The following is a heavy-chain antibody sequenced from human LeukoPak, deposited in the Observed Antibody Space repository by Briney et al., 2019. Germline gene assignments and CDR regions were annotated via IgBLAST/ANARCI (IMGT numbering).Heavy chain of an antibody. CDR2: ISGSGGST. CDR3: AKDSHDYSNPYYFDY. J-gene: IGHJ4*02. D-gene: IGHD4-11*01. CDR1: GFTFSSYA. V-gene: IGHV3-23*01. Sequence: GGSLRLSCAASGFTFSSYAMSWVRQAPGKGLGWVSAISGSGGSTYYADSVKGRFTISRDNSKNTLYLQMNSLRAEDTAVYYCAKDSHDYSNPYYFDYWGQGNPGHRLL.